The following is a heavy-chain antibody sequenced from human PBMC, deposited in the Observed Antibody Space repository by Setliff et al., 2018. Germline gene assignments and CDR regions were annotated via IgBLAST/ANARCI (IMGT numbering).Heavy chain of an antibody. D-gene: IGHD3-22*01. CDR2: IKQDGSEK. CDR1: TFSFSSYW. J-gene: IGHJ4*02. Sequence: GGSLRLSCAASTFSFSSYWMSWVRQAPGKGLEWVANIKQDGSEKYYVDSVKGRFTISRDNAKNSLYLQMNSLRAEDSAVYYCVRDWYFYDTSGYFKGAPFDYWGQGTPVTVSS. CDR3: VRDWYFYDTSGYFKGAPFDY. V-gene: IGHV3-7*03.